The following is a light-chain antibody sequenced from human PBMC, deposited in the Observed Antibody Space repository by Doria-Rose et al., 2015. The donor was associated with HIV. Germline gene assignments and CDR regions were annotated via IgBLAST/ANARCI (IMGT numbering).Light chain of an antibody. Sequence: DIQLTQSPSSVSASVGDRVTITCRASQSVTTWLAWYQQKPGKAPNLLIYAASSLQSGVPSRFSGSGSGTDFTLTISSLQPEDSATYYCQQASTFPPTFGQGTKLEIK. CDR1: QSVTTW. CDR3: QQASTFPPT. CDR2: AAS. J-gene: IGKJ2*01. V-gene: IGKV1-12*01.